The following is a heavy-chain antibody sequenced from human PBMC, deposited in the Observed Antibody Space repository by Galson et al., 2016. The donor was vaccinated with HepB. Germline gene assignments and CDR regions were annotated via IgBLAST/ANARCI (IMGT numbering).Heavy chain of an antibody. CDR3: AGEGIFGSGWYYMDV. Sequence: SLRLSCAASTFTFSTYAMHWVRQAPGKGLEWVAVISYDGSNTYYADSVKGRFTISRDNSKNTLYLQVNSLRVEDRAVYYWAGEGIFGSGWYYMDVWGKGTTVTVSS. CDR1: TFTFSTYA. D-gene: IGHD6-19*01. V-gene: IGHV3-30-3*01. J-gene: IGHJ6*03. CDR2: ISYDGSNT.